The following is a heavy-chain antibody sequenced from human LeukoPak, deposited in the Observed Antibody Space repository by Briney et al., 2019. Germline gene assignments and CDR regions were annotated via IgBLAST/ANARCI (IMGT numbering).Heavy chain of an antibody. D-gene: IGHD6-13*01. CDR3: ARGSSSRPYWFDP. CDR1: GGSISSYY. V-gene: IGHV4-59*12. CDR2: IYHSGST. J-gene: IGHJ5*02. Sequence: PSETLSLTCTVSGGSISSYYWSWIRQPPGKGLEWIGYIYHSGSTYYNPSLKSRVTISVDRSKNQFSLKLSSVTAADTAVYYCARGSSSRPYWFDPWGQGTLVTVSS.